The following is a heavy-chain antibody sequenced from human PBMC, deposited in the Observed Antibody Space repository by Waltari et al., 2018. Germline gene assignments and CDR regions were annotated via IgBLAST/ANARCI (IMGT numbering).Heavy chain of an antibody. V-gene: IGHV4-61*02. Sequence: QVQLQESGPGLVKPSQTLSLTCTVSGGSISSGSYYWSWIRQPAGKGLEWIGRIYTSGSTNNNPSLKRRVTISVDTSKNQCSLKLSSVTAADTAVYYCARGIAVAGTGYYYGMDVWGQGTTVTVSS. D-gene: IGHD6-19*01. J-gene: IGHJ6*02. CDR3: ARGIAVAGTGYYYGMDV. CDR2: IYTSGST. CDR1: GGSISSGSYY.